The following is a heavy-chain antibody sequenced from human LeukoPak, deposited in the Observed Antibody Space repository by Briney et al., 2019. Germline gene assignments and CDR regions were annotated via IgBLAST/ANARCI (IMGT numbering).Heavy chain of an antibody. J-gene: IGHJ4*02. V-gene: IGHV3-21*01. CDR2: IGTSSSYI. D-gene: IGHD2-21*02. Sequence: GRSLRLSCAASGFTFSTYAMSWVRQSPGKGLEWVSSIGTSSSYIYYADSVKGRFTISRDNAKNSLYLQMNSLRAEDTAMYYCARDIGSGGDPYYFDYWGQGTLVTVSS. CDR1: GFTFSTYA. CDR3: ARDIGSGGDPYYFDY.